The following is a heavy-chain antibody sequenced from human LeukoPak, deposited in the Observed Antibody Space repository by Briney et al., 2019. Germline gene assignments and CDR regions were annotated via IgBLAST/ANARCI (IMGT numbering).Heavy chain of an antibody. Sequence: SETLSLTCAVYGGSFSGYYWSWIRQPPGKGLEWIGEINHSGSTYYNPSLKSRVTISVDTSKNQFSLKLSSVTAADTAVYYCAREITTRAFDIWGQGTMVTVSS. J-gene: IGHJ3*02. D-gene: IGHD4-11*01. CDR2: INHSGST. V-gene: IGHV4-34*01. CDR1: GGSFSGYY. CDR3: AREITTRAFDI.